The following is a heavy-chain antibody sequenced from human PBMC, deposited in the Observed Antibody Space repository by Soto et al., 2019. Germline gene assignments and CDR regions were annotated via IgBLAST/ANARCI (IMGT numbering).Heavy chain of an antibody. D-gene: IGHD1-26*01. CDR3: ASRRSVGCGRPCHCDF. V-gene: IGHV3-30*03. Sequence: QVQLVESGGGVVQSGRSLRLSCAASGFTFSSYGMHWVRQAPGKGLEWVGVVSYDGSEKYYADSVRGRFTISRDNSRNTLSLEMTSLTAAATALSYCASRRSVGCGRPCHCDFWGQGTLVTVSS. CDR2: VSYDGSEK. J-gene: IGHJ4*02. CDR1: GFTFSSYG.